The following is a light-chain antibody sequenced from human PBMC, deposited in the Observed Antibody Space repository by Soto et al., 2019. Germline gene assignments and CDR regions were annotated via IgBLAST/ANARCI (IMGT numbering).Light chain of an antibody. Sequence: QSVLTQPPSVSGAPGQRVTISCTGSFSNIGAGYDVHWYQHLPGTAPKLLIYGDSNRPSGVPDRFSGSKSGTSAFLAITGLQAEDEADYYCQSYDSSLSRSVFGTGTKLTVL. CDR1: FSNIGAGYD. V-gene: IGLV1-40*01. J-gene: IGLJ1*01. CDR2: GDS. CDR3: QSYDSSLSRSV.